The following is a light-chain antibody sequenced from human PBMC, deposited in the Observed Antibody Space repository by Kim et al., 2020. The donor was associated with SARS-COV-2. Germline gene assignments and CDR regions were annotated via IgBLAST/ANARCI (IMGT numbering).Light chain of an antibody. V-gene: IGLV6-57*03. CDR1: SGSIASND. J-gene: IGLJ3*02. CDR3: QSYDSSNWV. Sequence: GKTVTISCTRSSGSIASNDVQLYQQRPSSAPTTVIYEDNQRPSGVPDRFSGSIDSSSNSASLTISGLKTEDEADYYCQSYDSSNWVFGGGTQLTVL. CDR2: EDN.